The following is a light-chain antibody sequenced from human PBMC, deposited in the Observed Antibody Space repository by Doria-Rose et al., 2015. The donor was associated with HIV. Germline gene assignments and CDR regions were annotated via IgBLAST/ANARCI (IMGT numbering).Light chain of an antibody. CDR1: QGIGSD. V-gene: IGKV3-15*01. CDR2: RAS. CDR3: QQYSQWPPYT. Sequence: EIVMTQSPATLSVSPEEGATLSCRASQGIGSDLAWYQQKPGQAPMLLIYRASIRATGIPPRFTGGGSGTEFTLTISSLQSEDFAVYFCQQYSQWPPYTFGQGTKLEVE. J-gene: IGKJ2*01.